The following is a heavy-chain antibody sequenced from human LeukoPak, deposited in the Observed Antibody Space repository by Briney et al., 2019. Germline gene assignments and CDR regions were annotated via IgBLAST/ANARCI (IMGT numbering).Heavy chain of an antibody. CDR3: ARDGGVVRGVIIRGDYFDY. J-gene: IGHJ4*02. Sequence: GGSLRLSCAGSGVSFSRYWMNWVRQAPGKGLEWVANIKADGSEKNYLDSVKGRFTISRDNAKNSLYLQMNSLRAEDTAVYYCARDGGVVRGVIIRGDYFDYWGQGTLVTVSS. D-gene: IGHD3-10*01. CDR2: IKADGSEK. CDR1: GVSFSRYW. V-gene: IGHV3-7*01.